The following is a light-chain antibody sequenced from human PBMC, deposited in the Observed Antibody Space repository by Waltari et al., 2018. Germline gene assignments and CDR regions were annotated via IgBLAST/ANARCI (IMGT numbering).Light chain of an antibody. CDR1: NIESKS. V-gene: IGLV3-21*04. CDR2: YDS. CDR3: QVWDANTDPGV. J-gene: IGLJ1*01. Sequence: SYVLTQPPSVSVAPGKTASITCGGNNIESKSVHWYQQKPGQAPILVISYDSDRPSGIPERFSGSNSGNTATLTISRVEAGDEADYYCQVWDANTDPGVFGNGTEVTVL.